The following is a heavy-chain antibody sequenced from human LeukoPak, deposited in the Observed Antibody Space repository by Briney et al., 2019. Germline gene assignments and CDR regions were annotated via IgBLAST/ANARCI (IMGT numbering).Heavy chain of an antibody. J-gene: IGHJ4*02. CDR2: TYYRSKWYN. CDR3: AREETRRQQFDY. D-gene: IGHD6-13*01. Sequence: SQTLSLTCVLSGDSVSSNSAAWNSIRQYPSRGLEWLGRTYYRSKWYNVYAVSVKSLITINPHTSKHQFSLHLNSVTPEDTAVYYCAREETRRQQFDYWGQGTLVSVFS. V-gene: IGHV6-1*01. CDR1: GDSVSSNSAA.